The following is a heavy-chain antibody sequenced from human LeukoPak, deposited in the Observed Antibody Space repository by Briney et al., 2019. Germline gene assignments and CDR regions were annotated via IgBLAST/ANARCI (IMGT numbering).Heavy chain of an antibody. CDR1: GFTSRTYV. CDR2: IPDDGTKK. CDR3: ARRLYGDYGYYFDS. J-gene: IGHJ4*02. D-gene: IGHD4-17*01. V-gene: IGHV3-30*04. Sequence: PRQCLRLSCAVSGFTSRTYVLHWVRQAPGNVLGWVPPIPDDGTKKYYEESVKGRFTISRDNSMHTVHQQMNSLRVEDTAVYYCARRLYGDYGYYFDSWGQGTQVPVSS.